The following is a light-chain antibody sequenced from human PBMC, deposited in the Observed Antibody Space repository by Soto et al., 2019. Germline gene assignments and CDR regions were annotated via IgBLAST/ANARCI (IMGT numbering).Light chain of an antibody. V-gene: IGKV3-20*01. CDR3: QHYCSSFFT. CDR1: QSISADS. Sequence: EIVLTQSPGTLSLSPGGRAALSCSASQSISADSLVWYQQTPGQAPRLLIDGVSSRATGIPDRFSGSVSGTDFTLTISRLAPEDVAVYYCQHYCSSFFTFGPGTKVDIK. J-gene: IGKJ3*01. CDR2: GVS.